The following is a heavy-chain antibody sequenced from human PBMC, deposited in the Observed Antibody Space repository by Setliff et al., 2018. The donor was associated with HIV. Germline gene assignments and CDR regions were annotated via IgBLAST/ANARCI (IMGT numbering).Heavy chain of an antibody. CDR2: LAGDSSGI. Sequence: PGESLKISCEASGFAFRMYAMSWVRQAPGRRLEWVAGLAGDSSGIDYVESVKGRFTIYRDNSKNTLYLQMNSLRAEDTAIYYCAKDQILGNSQWDPFDVWGQGTMVTVSS. D-gene: IGHD1-26*01. V-gene: IGHV3-23*01. J-gene: IGHJ3*01. CDR3: AKDQILGNSQWDPFDV. CDR1: GFAFRMYA.